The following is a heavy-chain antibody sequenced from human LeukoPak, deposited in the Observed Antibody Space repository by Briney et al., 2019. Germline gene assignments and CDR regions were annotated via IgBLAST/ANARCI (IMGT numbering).Heavy chain of an antibody. CDR2: INQDGSEK. V-gene: IGHV3-7*01. Sequence: GGSLRLSCAASGFTFSSYWMNWVRQAPGKGLEWVANINQDGSEKYYVDSVKGRFIITRDNAKNSLYLQMDSLRADDTAVYYCVRAMDVWGQGTTVTVSS. CDR1: GFTFSSYW. J-gene: IGHJ6*02. CDR3: VRAMDV.